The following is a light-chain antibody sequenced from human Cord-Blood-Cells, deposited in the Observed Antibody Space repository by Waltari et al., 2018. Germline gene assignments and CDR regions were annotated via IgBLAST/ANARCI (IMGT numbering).Light chain of an antibody. J-gene: IGKJ5*01. Sequence: DIVMTQSPLSLTVTPGEPASLYCRSSQSLLHSNGYNYLDWYLQKPGQSPQLLIYLGSNRASGVPDRFSGSGSGTDFTLKISRVEAEDVGVYYCMQALQTRITFGQGTRLEIK. CDR1: QSLLHSNGYNY. CDR2: LGS. CDR3: MQALQTRIT. V-gene: IGKV2-28*01.